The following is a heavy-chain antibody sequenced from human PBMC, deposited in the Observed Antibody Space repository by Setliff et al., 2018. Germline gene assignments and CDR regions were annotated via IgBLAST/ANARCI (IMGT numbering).Heavy chain of an antibody. J-gene: IGHJ4*02. V-gene: IGHV1-18*01. D-gene: IGHD2-2*01. Sequence: GASVKVSCKASGYTFTDYGITWVRQAPGQGLEWMGWVSAYTGNAYYAHRLQDRVTLTTDKSTGTAYMELRSLRSDDTAVYYCSRLVRYCTTTSCQRLSGDEYWGQGTLVT. CDR1: GYTFTDYG. CDR3: SRLVRYCTTTSCQRLSGDEY. CDR2: VSAYTGNA.